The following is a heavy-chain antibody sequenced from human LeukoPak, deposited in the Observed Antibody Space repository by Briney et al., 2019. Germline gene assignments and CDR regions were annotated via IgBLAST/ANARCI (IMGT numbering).Heavy chain of an antibody. CDR2: ISSSSSYI. CDR1: GFTFSSYS. D-gene: IGHD6-13*01. Sequence: GGSLRLSCAASGFTFSSYSMNWVRQAPGKGLEWVSFISSSSSYIYYADSVKGRFTISRDNAKNSLYLQMNSLRAEDTAVYYCARDRHREKQQLVLSMGYWGQGTLVTVSS. J-gene: IGHJ4*02. V-gene: IGHV3-21*01. CDR3: ARDRHREKQQLVLSMGY.